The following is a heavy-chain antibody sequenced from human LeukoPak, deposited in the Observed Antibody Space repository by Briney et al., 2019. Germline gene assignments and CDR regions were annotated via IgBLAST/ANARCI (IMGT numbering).Heavy chain of an antibody. J-gene: IGHJ4*02. CDR1: GYTFTSYG. CDR3: ARAYCSSTSCYSTGRPDY. D-gene: IGHD2-2*01. V-gene: IGHV1-18*03. CDR2: ISAYNGNT. Sequence: ASVKVSCKASGYTFTSYGISWVRQAPGQGLEWMGWISAYNGNTNYAQKLQGRVTMTTDTSTSTAYMELRSLRSDDMAVYYCARAYCSSTSCYSTGRPDYWGQGTLVTVSS.